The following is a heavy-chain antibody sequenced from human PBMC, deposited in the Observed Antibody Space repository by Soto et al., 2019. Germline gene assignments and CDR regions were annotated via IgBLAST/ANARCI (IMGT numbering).Heavy chain of an antibody. Sequence: GGSLRLSCAASGFTFSSYAMSWVRQAPGKGLEWVSAISGSGGSTYYADSVKGRFTISRDNSKNTLYLQMNSLRAEDTAVFYCAKDAVGFCSGGTCYPEYWGPGTLVTVSS. CDR1: GFTFSSYA. D-gene: IGHD2-15*01. CDR3: AKDAVGFCSGGTCYPEY. V-gene: IGHV3-23*01. CDR2: ISGSGGST. J-gene: IGHJ4*02.